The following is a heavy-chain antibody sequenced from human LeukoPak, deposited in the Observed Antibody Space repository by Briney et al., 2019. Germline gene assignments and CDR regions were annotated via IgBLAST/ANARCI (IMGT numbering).Heavy chain of an antibody. Sequence: PGGSLRRSCAASGFTFSSYWMHWVRQAPGKGLVWVSRINSDGSSTSYADSVKGRFAISRDNAKNTLYLQMNSLRAEDTAVYYCARGAPYSSSWYLYYDSSGYSLGYWGQGTLVTVSS. CDR3: ARGAPYSSSWYLYYDSSGYSLGY. J-gene: IGHJ4*02. V-gene: IGHV3-74*01. CDR1: GFTFSSYW. D-gene: IGHD3-22*01. CDR2: INSDGSST.